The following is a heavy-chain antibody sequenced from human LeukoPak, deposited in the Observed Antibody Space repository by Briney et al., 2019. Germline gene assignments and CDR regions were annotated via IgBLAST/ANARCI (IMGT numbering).Heavy chain of an antibody. Sequence: GGSLRLSCAASGFTFSSYSMNWVRQAPGKGLEWVSHIGSSGITICYADSVKGRFTIARDDAKNSLYLQMNSLRDEDTAFYYCARDRDGYNSPRTHPPGHWGQGTLVTVSS. D-gene: IGHD5-24*01. CDR3: ARDRDGYNSPRTHPPGH. CDR2: IGSSGITI. J-gene: IGHJ4*02. CDR1: GFTFSSYS. V-gene: IGHV3-48*02.